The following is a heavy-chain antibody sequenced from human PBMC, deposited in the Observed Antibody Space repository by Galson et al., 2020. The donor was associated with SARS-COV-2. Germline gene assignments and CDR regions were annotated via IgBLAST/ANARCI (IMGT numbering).Heavy chain of an antibody. J-gene: IGHJ5*02. CDR3: ARRNCGDSSCVRCDP. Sequence: GESLKISCTASGLSVSNNYMTWVRQAPGKGLEWVSVLYAGGAEHYADSVKGRFTVSRDDSANILYLQMNSLRSEDTAVYYCARRNCGDSSCVRCDPWGHGTLVIVSS. CDR1: GLSVSNNY. V-gene: IGHV3-53*01. D-gene: IGHD5-12*01. CDR2: LYAGGAE.